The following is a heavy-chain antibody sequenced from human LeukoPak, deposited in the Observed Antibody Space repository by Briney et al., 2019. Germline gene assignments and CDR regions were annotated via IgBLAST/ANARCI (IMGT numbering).Heavy chain of an antibody. Sequence: GGSLRLSCAASGFTFSSYSMNWVRQAPGKGLEWVSSISSSSSYIYYADSVKGRFTISRDNSKNTLYLQMNSLRAEDTAVYYCARPGYYDSSGYPAPFDYWGQGTLVTVSS. CDR1: GFTFSSYS. V-gene: IGHV3-21*01. J-gene: IGHJ4*02. CDR3: ARPGYYDSSGYPAPFDY. D-gene: IGHD3-22*01. CDR2: ISSSSSYI.